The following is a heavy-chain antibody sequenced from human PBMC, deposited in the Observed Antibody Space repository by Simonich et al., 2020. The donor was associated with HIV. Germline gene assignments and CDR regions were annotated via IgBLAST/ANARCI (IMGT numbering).Heavy chain of an antibody. Sequence: EVQLVESGGGLVQPGGSLRLSCAASGFTFSSYWMSWVRQARGKGLEWVGKIKRDGSEKYSVDSVKGRFTISRDNAKNSLYLQMNSLRAEDTAVYYCARQPYYYDSSGYYDYYYYMDVWGKGTTVTVSS. V-gene: IGHV3-7*01. CDR3: ARQPYYYDSSGYYDYYYYMDV. CDR2: IKRDGSEK. CDR1: GFTFSSYW. D-gene: IGHD3-22*01. J-gene: IGHJ6*03.